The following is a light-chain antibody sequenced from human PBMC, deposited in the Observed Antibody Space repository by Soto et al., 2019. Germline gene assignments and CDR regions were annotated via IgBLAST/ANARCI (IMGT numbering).Light chain of an antibody. J-gene: IGKJ5*01. CDR2: AAS. V-gene: IGKV3-20*01. Sequence: EIVMTRSPATLSVSPGERATLSCRATQSILRNLAWYQHKPGQPPRLLIYAASSRATGIPDRFSGSGSGTDYTLTISRLESEDFAVYYCHQYSSSPITFGQGTRLEVK. CDR3: HQYSSSPIT. CDR1: QSILRN.